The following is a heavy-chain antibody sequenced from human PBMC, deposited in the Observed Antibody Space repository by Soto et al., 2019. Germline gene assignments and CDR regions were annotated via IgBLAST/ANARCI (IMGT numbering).Heavy chain of an antibody. CDR2: ISSSSYI. V-gene: IGHV3-21*01. J-gene: IGHJ4*02. Sequence: GGSLRLSCAASGFTFSSYSMNWVRQAPGKGLEWVSSISSSSYIYYADSVKGRFTISRDNAKNSLYLQMNSLRAEDTAVYYCARDGVLRYFDWAPIVYFDYWGQGTLVTVSS. D-gene: IGHD3-9*01. CDR1: GFTFSSYS. CDR3: ARDGVLRYFDWAPIVYFDY.